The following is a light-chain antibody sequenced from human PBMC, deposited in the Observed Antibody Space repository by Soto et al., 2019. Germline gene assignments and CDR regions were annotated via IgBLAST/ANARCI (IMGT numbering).Light chain of an antibody. CDR1: QSVSSSY. CDR3: QQYRTLPLT. CDR2: GAS. J-gene: IGKJ4*01. V-gene: IGKV3-20*01. Sequence: EVVLTQSPASLSLSPGESATLSCSTSQSVSSSYLAWYQHKPRQAPRLLIYGASFKASGIPDRFSGSGFGTDFTVSISRLEPEDFAVYYCQQYRTLPLTFGGGTRVESK.